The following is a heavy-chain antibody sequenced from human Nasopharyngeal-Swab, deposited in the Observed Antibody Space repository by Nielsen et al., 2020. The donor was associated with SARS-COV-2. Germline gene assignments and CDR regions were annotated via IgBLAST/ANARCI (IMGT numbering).Heavy chain of an antibody. CDR3: ARGTSTSPGIDY. J-gene: IGHJ4*02. Sequence: GESLKISCAASGFTFSNYDMHWVRQATGKGLEWLSGINPAGVTYSPDSVKGRFTISRENAKNSLYLQLNSLIAGDTAVYFCARGTSTSPGIDYWGQGILVTVSS. D-gene: IGHD1-1*01. V-gene: IGHV3-13*01. CDR1: GFTFSNYD. CDR2: INPAGVT.